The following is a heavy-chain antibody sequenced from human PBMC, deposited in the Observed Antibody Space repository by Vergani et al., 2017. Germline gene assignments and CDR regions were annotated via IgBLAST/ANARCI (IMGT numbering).Heavy chain of an antibody. Sequence: EVQLVESGGGLVQPGRSLRLSCAASGFTFDDYAMHWVRQAPGKGLEWVSGISWNSGSIGYADSVKGRFTISRDNAKNSLYLQMNSLRAEDTALYYCAKDIRDYGVYYYGMDVWGQGP. J-gene: IGHJ6*02. CDR3: AKDIRDYGVYYYGMDV. V-gene: IGHV3-9*01. CDR2: ISWNSGSI. D-gene: IGHD4-17*01. CDR1: GFTFDDYA.